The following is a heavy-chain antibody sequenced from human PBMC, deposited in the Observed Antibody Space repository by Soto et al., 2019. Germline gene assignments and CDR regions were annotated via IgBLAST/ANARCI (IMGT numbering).Heavy chain of an antibody. CDR1: GGSISSYY. D-gene: IGHD2-2*01. CDR3: ARRYASCFDY. Sequence: QVQLQESGPGLVKPSETLSLTCTVSGGSISSYYWSWIRQPPGKGLGWIGYIYYSVSTNYNPSLMSRVTISVDTSNNQFSLKLSSLTAADTAVYYCARRYASCFDYWGQGTLVTVSS. CDR2: IYYSVST. V-gene: IGHV4-59*08. J-gene: IGHJ4*02.